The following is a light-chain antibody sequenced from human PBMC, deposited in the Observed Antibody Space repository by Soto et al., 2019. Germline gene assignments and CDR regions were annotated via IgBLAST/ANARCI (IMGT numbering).Light chain of an antibody. J-gene: IGLJ2*01. CDR1: SSNIGAGYD. V-gene: IGLV1-40*01. CDR2: GNI. CDR3: QSYDSSLNVV. Sequence: QSVLTQPPSVSGAPGQRVTISCTGSSSNIGAGYDVHWYQQVPGTAPKLLIYGNINRPSGVPDRFSGSKSGTSASLAITGLQADDEADYYCQSYDSSLNVVFGGGTQLTVL.